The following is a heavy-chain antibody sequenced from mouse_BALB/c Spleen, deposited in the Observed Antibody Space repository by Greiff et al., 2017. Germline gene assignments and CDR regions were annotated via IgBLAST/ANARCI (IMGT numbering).Heavy chain of an antibody. J-gene: IGHJ3*01. CDR2: INPYNDGT. V-gene: IGHV1-14*01. CDR1: GYTFTSYW. CDR3: ARDPFAY. Sequence: EVQLQQPGSELVRPGASVKLSCKASGYTFTSYWMHWVKQRPGQGLEWIGYINPYNDGTKYNEKFKGKATLTSDKSSSTAYMELSSLTSEDSAVYYCARDPFAYWGQGTLVTVSA.